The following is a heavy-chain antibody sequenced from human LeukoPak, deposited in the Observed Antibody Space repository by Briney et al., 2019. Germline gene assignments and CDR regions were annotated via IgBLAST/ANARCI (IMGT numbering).Heavy chain of an antibody. CDR2: IYPGDSDT. V-gene: IGHV5-51*01. J-gene: IGHJ4*02. Sequence: GESLKISCKGSGYSFTSYWIGWVRQMPGKGLEWMGIIYPGDSDTRYSPSFQGQVTISADKSISTAYLQWSSLKASDTAMYYCARPEGYSYGYWYFDYWGQGTQVTVSS. D-gene: IGHD5-18*01. CDR3: ARPEGYSYGYWYFDY. CDR1: GYSFTSYW.